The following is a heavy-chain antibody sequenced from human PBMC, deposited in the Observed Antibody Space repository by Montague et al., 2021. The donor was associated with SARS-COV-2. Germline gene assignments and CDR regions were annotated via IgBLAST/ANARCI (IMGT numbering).Heavy chain of an antibody. CDR2: IRSTGNT. CDR3: ARFGFGTLEFDL. Sequence: TLSLTCTVSGASISTGIYYWSWIRQPAGKGLEWIGRIRSTGNTDYNSSLESRVFMSVDTSTNQFSLSLTSVTAADTSVYFCARFGFGTLEFDLWGQGTLVTVSS. J-gene: IGHJ4*02. CDR1: GASISTGIYY. D-gene: IGHD3-10*01. V-gene: IGHV4-61*02.